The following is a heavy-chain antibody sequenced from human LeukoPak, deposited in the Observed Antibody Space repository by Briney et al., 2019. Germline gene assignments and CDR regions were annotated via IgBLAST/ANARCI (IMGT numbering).Heavy chain of an antibody. Sequence: SETLSLTCAVYGGSFSGYYWSWLRQPPGKGLEWIGEINHSGSTNYNPSLKSRVTISVDTSKNQFSLKLSSVTAADTAVYYCARAYYDSSGYFMEYYFDYWGQGTLVTASS. CDR2: INHSGST. CDR1: GGSFSGYY. J-gene: IGHJ4*02. D-gene: IGHD3-22*01. CDR3: ARAYYDSSGYFMEYYFDY. V-gene: IGHV4-34*01.